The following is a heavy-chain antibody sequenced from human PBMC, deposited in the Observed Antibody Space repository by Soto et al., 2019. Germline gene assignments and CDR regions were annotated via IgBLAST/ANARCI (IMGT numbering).Heavy chain of an antibody. CDR3: ARVPLRYSSSHNFDS. CDR2: IYNNETF. J-gene: IGHJ4*02. D-gene: IGHD6-19*01. CDR1: GASVSSGSVY. Sequence: SETLSLTGSVSGASVSSGSVYWSWIRQPPGKGLEWIGFIYNNETFNYNPSLKSRVTLSVDTSKHQFSLKLSSVTAADTAVYYCARVPLRYSSSHNFDSWGQGALVTVSS. V-gene: IGHV4-61*01.